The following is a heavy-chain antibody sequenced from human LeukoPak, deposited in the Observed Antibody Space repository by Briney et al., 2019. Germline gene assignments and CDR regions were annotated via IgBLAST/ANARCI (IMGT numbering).Heavy chain of an antibody. CDR3: VRKFATGD. J-gene: IGHJ4*02. CDR2: VKSDGTAT. Sequence: GGSLRLSCAASGFTFSSHLMHWVRPAQGTGLVWVSSVKSDGTATNYADPVKGRFTISRDNAKNTLYLQMNSLRVEDTAVYYCVRKFATGDWGQGTLVTVSS. D-gene: IGHD1-14*01. V-gene: IGHV3-74*01. CDR1: GFTFSSHL.